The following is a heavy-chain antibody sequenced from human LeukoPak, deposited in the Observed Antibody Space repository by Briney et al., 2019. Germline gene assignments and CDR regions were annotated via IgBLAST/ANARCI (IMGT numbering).Heavy chain of an antibody. Sequence: GGSLRLSCAASGFTFNNHAMSWVRQAPGKGLGWVSAISGSGGSTYYADSVKGRFTISRDNSKNTLYLQMNSLRAEDTAVYYCAKPSPSGLGPLYYFDYWGQGTLVTVSS. D-gene: IGHD1-26*01. CDR3: AKPSPSGLGPLYYFDY. V-gene: IGHV3-23*01. J-gene: IGHJ4*02. CDR2: ISGSGGST. CDR1: GFTFNNHA.